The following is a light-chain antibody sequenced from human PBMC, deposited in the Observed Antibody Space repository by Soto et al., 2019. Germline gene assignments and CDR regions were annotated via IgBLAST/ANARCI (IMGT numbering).Light chain of an antibody. CDR2: DAY. CDR3: QQRHMWPIT. J-gene: IGKJ5*01. Sequence: IGMTQSPATLSVSPGERATLSCRASQSFRGLLAWYQQKPGQAPRLLIYDAYNRATGIPPRFSGSGSGTDFTLTISSLEPEDSAVYYCQQRHMWPITFGQGTRLEIK. V-gene: IGKV3-11*01. CDR1: QSFRGL.